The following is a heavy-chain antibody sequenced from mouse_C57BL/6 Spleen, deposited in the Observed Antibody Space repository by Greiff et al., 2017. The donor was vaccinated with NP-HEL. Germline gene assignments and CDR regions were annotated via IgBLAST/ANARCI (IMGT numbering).Heavy chain of an antibody. Sequence: VQLQQSGPVLVKPGASVKMSCKASGYTFTDYYMNWVKQSHGKSLEWIGVINPYNGGTSYNQKFKGKATLTVDKSSSTAYMELHSLTSEDSAVYYCAREGYDYEFAYWGQGTLVTVSA. CDR2: INPYNGGT. CDR3: AREGYDYEFAY. J-gene: IGHJ3*01. CDR1: GYTFTDYY. D-gene: IGHD2-4*01. V-gene: IGHV1-19*01.